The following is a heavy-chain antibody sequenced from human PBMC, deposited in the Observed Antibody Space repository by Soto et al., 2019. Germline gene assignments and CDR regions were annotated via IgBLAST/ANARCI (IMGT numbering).Heavy chain of an antibody. V-gene: IGHV3-30-3*01. D-gene: IGHD6-19*01. CDR1: GFSFSTYA. CDR3: ARSIAVAGLGY. CDR2: ISNDGSKR. Sequence: PVGSLRLSCATSGFSFSTYAIHWVRQAPGKGLDWVAVISNDGSKRYYAQSVKGRFTISRDNSNNTVDLQMNSLRAEDTALYYCARSIAVAGLGYWGPGTLVTVSS. J-gene: IGHJ4*02.